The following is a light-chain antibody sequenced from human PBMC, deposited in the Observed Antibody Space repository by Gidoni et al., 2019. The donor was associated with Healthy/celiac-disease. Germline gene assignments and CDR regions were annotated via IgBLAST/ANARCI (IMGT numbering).Light chain of an antibody. V-gene: IGKV3-11*01. CDR2: DAS. CDR3: QQRSNWPIT. Sequence: IVLTQSPATLSLSPGERATRSCRTSQSFSSYLAWYQQKPGQAPRLLIYDASNRATGIPARFSGSGSGTDFTLTISSLEPEDFAVYYCQQRSNWPITFGQGTRLEIK. J-gene: IGKJ5*01. CDR1: QSFSSY.